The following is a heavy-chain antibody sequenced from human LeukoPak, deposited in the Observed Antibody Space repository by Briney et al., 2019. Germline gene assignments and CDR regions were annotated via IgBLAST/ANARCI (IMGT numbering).Heavy chain of an antibody. CDR3: ARVRGSYYGGGSDY. J-gene: IGHJ4*02. D-gene: IGHD1-26*01. CDR2: IIPIFGTA. Sequence: EASVKVSCTASGGTFSSYAISWVRQAPGQGLEWMGGIIPIFGTANYAQKFQGRVTITADESTSTAYMELSSLRSEDTAVYYCARVRGSYYGGGSDYWGQGTLVTVSS. V-gene: IGHV1-69*13. CDR1: GGTFSSYA.